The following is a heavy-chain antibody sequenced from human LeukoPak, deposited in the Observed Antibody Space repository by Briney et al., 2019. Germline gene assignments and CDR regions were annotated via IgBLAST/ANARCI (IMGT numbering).Heavy chain of an antibody. J-gene: IGHJ5*02. D-gene: IGHD2-15*01. CDR2: IIPIFGTA. CDR1: GDTFSSYA. CDR3: ARGPLSGYCSGGSCYGNGYNWFDP. V-gene: IGHV1-69*01. Sequence: GASVKVSCKSSGDTFSSYAVSWVRQAPGQGLEWMGGIIPIFGTANYAQKFQGRVTITADESTSTAYMELSSLRSEDTAVYYCARGPLSGYCSGGSCYGNGYNWFDPWGQGTLVTVSS.